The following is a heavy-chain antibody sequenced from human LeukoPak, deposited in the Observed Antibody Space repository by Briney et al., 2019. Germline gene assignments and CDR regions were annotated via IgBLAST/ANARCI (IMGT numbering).Heavy chain of an antibody. J-gene: IGHJ4*02. D-gene: IGHD6-13*01. CDR2: ITANGGNT. CDR3: AKDGSIAAPGTGDY. Sequence: PGVSLRLSCSASGFIFSNYAMHWVRQAPGKGLEYVSAITANGGNTYYADSLKGRFTISRDNSKNTLYLQMSSLRTEDTAVYYCAKDGSIAAPGTGDYWGQGTLVTVSS. CDR1: GFIFSNYA. V-gene: IGHV3-64D*09.